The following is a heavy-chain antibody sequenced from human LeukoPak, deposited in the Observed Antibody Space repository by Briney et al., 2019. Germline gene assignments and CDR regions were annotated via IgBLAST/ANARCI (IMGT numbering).Heavy chain of an antibody. V-gene: IGHV4-61*02. J-gene: IGHJ4*02. CDR1: GGSISSGSYY. D-gene: IGHD3-16*02. Sequence: SETLSLTCTVSGGSISSGSYYWSWIRQPAGKGLEWIGRIYTSGSTNYNPSLKSRVTISVDTSKNQFSLKLSSVTAADTAVYYCARGIGGVIVMGSHYFDYWGQGTLVTVSS. CDR3: ARGIGGVIVMGSHYFDY. CDR2: IYTSGST.